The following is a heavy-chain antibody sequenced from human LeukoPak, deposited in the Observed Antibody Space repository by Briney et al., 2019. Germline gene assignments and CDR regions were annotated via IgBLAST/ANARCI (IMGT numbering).Heavy chain of an antibody. D-gene: IGHD4/OR15-4a*01. CDR2: IYHSGST. Sequence: PSETLSLTCTVSGYSISSGYYWGWIRQPPGKGREGIGSIYHSGSTYYNPSLKSRVTISADTSKNQFSLKLSSVTAADTAVYYCARARLFGASDFDSWGQGTLVTVSS. J-gene: IGHJ4*02. CDR1: GYSISSGYY. V-gene: IGHV4-38-2*02. CDR3: ARARLFGASDFDS.